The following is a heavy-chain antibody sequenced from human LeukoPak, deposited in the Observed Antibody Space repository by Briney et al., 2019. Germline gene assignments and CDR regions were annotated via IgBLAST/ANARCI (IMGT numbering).Heavy chain of an antibody. V-gene: IGHV5-51*01. CDR3: ARLGLGEGYNRFDP. D-gene: IGHD3/OR15-3a*01. CDR2: IYPGDSYT. J-gene: IGHJ5*02. Sequence: GESLKISCKGSGYSFTSHWIGWVRQMPGKGLEWMGIIYPGDSYTRYSPSFQGQVTISADKSISTAYLQWSSLNASDTATYYCARLGLGEGYNRFDPWGQGTLVIVSS. CDR1: GYSFTSHW.